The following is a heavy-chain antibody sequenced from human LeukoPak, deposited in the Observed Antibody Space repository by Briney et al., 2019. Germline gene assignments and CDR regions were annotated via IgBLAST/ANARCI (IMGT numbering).Heavy chain of an antibody. D-gene: IGHD6-6*01. CDR2: ISGSGDNT. J-gene: IGHJ4*02. V-gene: IGHV3-23*01. CDR1: GFTFSSYA. Sequence: PGVSLRLSCAASGFTFSSYAMSWVRQVPGKGLEWVSVISGSGDNTYYADSVKGRFTISRDNSKNMLYLQMNSLRVEDTAVYYCAKWKYSNSGIDDYWGQGTLVTVSS. CDR3: AKWKYSNSGIDDY.